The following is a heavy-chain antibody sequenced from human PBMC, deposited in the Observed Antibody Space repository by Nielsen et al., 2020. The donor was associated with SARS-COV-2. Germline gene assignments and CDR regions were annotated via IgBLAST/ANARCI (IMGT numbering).Heavy chain of an antibody. CDR1: GFTFDDYA. Sequence: ESLKISCAASGFTFDDYAMHWIRQPAGKGLEWIGRIYTSGSTNYNPSLKSRVTISVDTSKNQFSLKLSSVTAADTAVYYCARIITIFGVVIALDYWGQGTLVTVSS. V-gene: IGHV4-4*07. D-gene: IGHD3-3*01. CDR3: ARIITIFGVVIALDY. CDR2: IYTSGST. J-gene: IGHJ4*02.